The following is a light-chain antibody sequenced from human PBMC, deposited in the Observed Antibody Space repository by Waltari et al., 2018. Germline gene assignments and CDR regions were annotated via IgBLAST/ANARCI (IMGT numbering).Light chain of an antibody. CDR1: EAINKW. CDR2: DAS. J-gene: IGKJ1*01. Sequence: DTQLSQFPSTLAASVGDRVTITCRAREAINKWLAWYQQKQGNAPKVLIYDASTLQSGVPSRFSGSGSGTEFTLTIDSLQPDDFATYYCQQYNRFSPFGQGTNVEVK. CDR3: QQYNRFSP. V-gene: IGKV1-5*01.